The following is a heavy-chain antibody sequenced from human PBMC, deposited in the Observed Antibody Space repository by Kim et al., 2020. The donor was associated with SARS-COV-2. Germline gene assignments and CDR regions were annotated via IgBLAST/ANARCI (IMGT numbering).Heavy chain of an antibody. CDR1: GFTFDDYA. J-gene: IGHJ4*02. Sequence: GGSLRLSCAASGFTFDDYAMHWVRQAPGKGLEWVSGISWNSGSIGYADSVKGRFTISRDNAKNSLYLQMNSLRAEDTALYYCAKDGGDYGDSNLFDYWGQGTLVTVSS. CDR2: ISWNSGSI. CDR3: AKDGGDYGDSNLFDY. V-gene: IGHV3-9*01. D-gene: IGHD4-17*01.